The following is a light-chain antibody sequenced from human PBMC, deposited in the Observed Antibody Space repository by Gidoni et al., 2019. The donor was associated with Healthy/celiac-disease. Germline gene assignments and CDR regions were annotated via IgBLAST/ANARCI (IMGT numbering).Light chain of an antibody. V-gene: IGLV2-23*02. Sequence: QSARTQPASVSGSPGQSITISCTGTSSDVGSYNLVSWYQHHPGKAPKLMIYEVSKRPSGVSNRFSGSKSGNTASLTISGLQAEDEADYYCCSYAGSSTLNVVFGGGTKLTVL. CDR1: SSDVGSYNL. CDR3: CSYAGSSTLNVV. J-gene: IGLJ2*01. CDR2: EVS.